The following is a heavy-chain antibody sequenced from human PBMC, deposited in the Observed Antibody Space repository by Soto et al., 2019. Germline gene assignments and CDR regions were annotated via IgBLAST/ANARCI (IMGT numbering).Heavy chain of an antibody. J-gene: IGHJ6*02. CDR2: MNPNSGNT. CDR1: GYTFTSYD. D-gene: IGHD6-25*01. CDR3: ARKTYYSSGWDGYYYYGMDV. V-gene: IGHV1-8*01. Sequence: GASVKVSCKASGYTFTSYDINWVRQATGQGLEWMGWMNPNSGNTGYAQKFQGRVTVTRNTSISTAYMELSSLRSEDTAVYYCARKTYYSSGWDGYYYYGMDVWGQGTTVTVSS.